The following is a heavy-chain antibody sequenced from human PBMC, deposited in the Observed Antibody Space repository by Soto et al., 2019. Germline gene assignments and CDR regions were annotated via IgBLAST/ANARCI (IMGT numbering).Heavy chain of an antibody. V-gene: IGHV4-39*01. D-gene: IGHD1-1*01. J-gene: IGHJ4*02. CDR3: ARHIHNQGFEYYFDS. CDR1: GGSITSSGSA. CDR2: IDYSGNI. Sequence: QLQLQESGPGLVKPSETLSLTCNASGGSITSSGSAWAWIRQSPGKGLEWIGTIDYSGNIYYIPSLKSRITISVDTSKNQISLKLSSVTAADTAVYYCARHIHNQGFEYYFDSWGQGTLVTVSS.